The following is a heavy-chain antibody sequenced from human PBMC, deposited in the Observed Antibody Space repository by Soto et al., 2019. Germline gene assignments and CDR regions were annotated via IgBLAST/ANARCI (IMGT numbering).Heavy chain of an antibody. V-gene: IGHV4-39*01. CDR3: ARPQTGNIAAAGT. CDR2: MYYGGST. Sequence: SETRSLTCSVSGGSIRNNYVYWGWIRQPPGKGLEWIGSMYYGGSTYYNPSLKSLVTISVDTSKNQFALKLTSVTAADTAVYYCARPQTGNIAAAGTWGQGTLVTVSS. CDR1: GGSIRNNYVY. D-gene: IGHD6-13*01. J-gene: IGHJ5*02.